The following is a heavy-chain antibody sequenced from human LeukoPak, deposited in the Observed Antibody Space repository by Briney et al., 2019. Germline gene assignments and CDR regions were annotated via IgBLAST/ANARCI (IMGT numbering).Heavy chain of an antibody. V-gene: IGHV3-21*04. CDR2: ISSSSSYI. Sequence: GGSLRLSCAASGFTFSSYSMNWVRQAPGKGLEWVSSISSSSSYIYYADSVKGRFTISRDNAKNSLYLQMNSLRAEDTAVYYCARYASGPPRALLSWGQGTLVTVSS. CDR1: GFTFSSYS. D-gene: IGHD3-10*01. J-gene: IGHJ5*02. CDR3: ARYASGPPRALLS.